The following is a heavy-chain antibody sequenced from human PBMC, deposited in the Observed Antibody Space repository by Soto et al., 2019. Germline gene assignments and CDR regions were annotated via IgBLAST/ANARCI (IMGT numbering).Heavy chain of an antibody. Sequence: GESLKISCKGSGYSFTSYWIGWVRQMPGKGLEWMGIIYPGDSGTRYSPSFQGQVTISADKSISTAYLQWSSLKASDTAMYYCARPISSSGGPFDYWGQGTLVTVSS. CDR2: IYPGDSGT. D-gene: IGHD2-8*02. CDR1: GYSFTSYW. V-gene: IGHV5-51*01. CDR3: ARPISSSGGPFDY. J-gene: IGHJ4*02.